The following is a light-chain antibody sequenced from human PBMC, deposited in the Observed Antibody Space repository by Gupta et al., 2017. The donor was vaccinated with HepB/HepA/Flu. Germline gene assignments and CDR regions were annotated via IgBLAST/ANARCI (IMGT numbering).Light chain of an antibody. V-gene: IGKV3-15*01. Sequence: EIVMTQSPATLSVSPGERATLSCRASQSVTSNSAWYQQKPGQAPRLLIYGASTRATGIPARFSGSESGTEFTLIISSLQSEDFALYYCQQYNNWPSITFGQGTRLEIK. J-gene: IGKJ5*01. CDR2: GAS. CDR3: QQYNNWPSIT. CDR1: QSVTSN.